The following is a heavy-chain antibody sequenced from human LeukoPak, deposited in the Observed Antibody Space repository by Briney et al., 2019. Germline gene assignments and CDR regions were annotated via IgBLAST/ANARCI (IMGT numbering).Heavy chain of an antibody. J-gene: IGHJ4*02. V-gene: IGHV4-34*01. D-gene: IGHD4-23*01. Sequence: KSSETLSLTCAVYGGSFSGYYWSWIRQPPGKGLEWIGEINHSGSTNYNPSLKSRVTISVDTSKNQFSLKLSSVTAADTAVYYCARDLHYGGNSGVGYWGQGTLVTVSS. CDR1: GGSFSGYY. CDR2: INHSGST. CDR3: ARDLHYGGNSGVGY.